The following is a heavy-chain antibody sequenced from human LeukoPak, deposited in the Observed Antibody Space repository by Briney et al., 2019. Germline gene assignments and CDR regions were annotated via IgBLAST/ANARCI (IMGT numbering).Heavy chain of an antibody. CDR3: ARESKYSGYPFDY. CDR1: GFTFSSYW. V-gene: IGHV3-74*01. CDR2: VNGDGSGT. J-gene: IGHJ4*02. Sequence: PGGSLRLSCAASGFTFSSYWMHWVRHAPGKGLVWVSRVNGDGSGTTYADSVKGRFTISRDNAKNTLYLQMNSLRAEDTAVYYCARESKYSGYPFDYWGQGTLVTVSS. D-gene: IGHD5-12*01.